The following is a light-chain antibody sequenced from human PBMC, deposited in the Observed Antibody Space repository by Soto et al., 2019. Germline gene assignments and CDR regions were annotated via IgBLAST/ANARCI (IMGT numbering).Light chain of an antibody. V-gene: IGKV3-20*01. J-gene: IGKJ2*01. CDR3: QQYGSSPMYT. CDR2: GAS. Sequence: EIVLTQSPGTLSLSPGERATLSCRASQSVSSSHLAWYQQKPGQAPRLLIYGASSRATGIPDRFSGSGSGTDLPLTISRLEPEDFSVYYCQQYGSSPMYTFGQGTKLEIK. CDR1: QSVSSSH.